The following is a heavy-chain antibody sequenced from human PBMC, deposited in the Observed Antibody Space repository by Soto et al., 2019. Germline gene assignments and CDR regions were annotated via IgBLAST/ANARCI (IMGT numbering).Heavy chain of an antibody. V-gene: IGHV3-23*01. CDR1: GFTFSSYA. CDR3: AEPDRRDGYNYMSAFDI. CDR2: ISGSGGST. Sequence: EVQLLESGGGLVQPGGSLRLSCAASGFTFSSYAMSWVRQAPGKGLEWVSAISGSGGSTYYADSVKGRFTISRDNSKNTLYLQMNSLRAEDTAVYYCAEPDRRDGYNYMSAFDIWGQGTMVTVSS. J-gene: IGHJ3*02. D-gene: IGHD5-12*01.